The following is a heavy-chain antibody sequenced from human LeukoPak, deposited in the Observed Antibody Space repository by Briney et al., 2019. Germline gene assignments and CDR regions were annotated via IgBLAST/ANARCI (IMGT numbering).Heavy chain of an antibody. J-gene: IGHJ4*02. D-gene: IGHD3-22*01. Sequence: SVKVSCKASGGTFSSYAISWVRQAPGQGLEWMGGIIPIFGTANYAQKFQGRVTITADESTSTAYMELSSLRSEDTAVYYCARGQITMIVQIPSPYYFDYWGQGTLVTVSS. CDR2: IIPIFGTA. V-gene: IGHV1-69*13. CDR3: ARGQITMIVQIPSPYYFDY. CDR1: GGTFSSYA.